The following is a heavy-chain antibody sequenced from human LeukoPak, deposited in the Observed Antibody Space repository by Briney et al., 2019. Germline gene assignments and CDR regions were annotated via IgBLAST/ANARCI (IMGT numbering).Heavy chain of an antibody. CDR1: VGSVSSGSYY. Sequence: SETLSLTCTVSVGSVSSGSYYWSWIRQPPGKGLEWLGYIYYSGSTNYHRSVKSRVTISVATSKYQFSLKLSSVTAADTAVYYCARKFINWNYALDYWGQRTLVTVSS. CDR3: ARKFINWNYALDY. D-gene: IGHD1-7*01. CDR2: IYYSGST. J-gene: IGHJ4*02. V-gene: IGHV4-61*01.